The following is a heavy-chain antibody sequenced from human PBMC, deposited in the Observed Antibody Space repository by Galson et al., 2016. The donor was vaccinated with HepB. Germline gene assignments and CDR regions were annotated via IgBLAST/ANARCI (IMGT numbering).Heavy chain of an antibody. J-gene: IGHJ4*01. V-gene: IGHV3-49*03. CDR2: IRSKVYGGTT. CDR3: CRVPPFDGLLPLFDY. CDR1: GFTFGDYG. Sequence: SLRLSCATSGFTFGDYGITWFRQAPGKGLEWVGFIRSKVYGGTTEYAASVKGRFTISRDDSKSIAYLQMNSLKTEDTAVYYCCRVPPFDGLLPLFDYWGHGARVTVSS. D-gene: IGHD3-9*01.